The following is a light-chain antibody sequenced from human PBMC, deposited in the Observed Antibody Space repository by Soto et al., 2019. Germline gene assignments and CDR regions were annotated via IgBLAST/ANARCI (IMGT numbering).Light chain of an antibody. Sequence: EIVLTQSPGTLSLSPGERATLSCRASQSVSSTYLAWYQQKPGQAPRLLIYGASSRDTGIPDRFSGSGSGTDFTLSISRLEPEDFAVYYCQQYGSSPPYTFGQGTNLEIK. J-gene: IGKJ2*01. CDR2: GAS. V-gene: IGKV3-20*01. CDR3: QQYGSSPPYT. CDR1: QSVSSTY.